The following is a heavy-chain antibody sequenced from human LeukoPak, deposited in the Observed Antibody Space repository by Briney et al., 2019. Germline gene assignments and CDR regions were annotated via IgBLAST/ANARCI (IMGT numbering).Heavy chain of an antibody. D-gene: IGHD2-2*01. CDR1: DGSISSSNW. CDR3: ARELGCRDCSSGKNY. J-gene: IGHJ4*02. Sequence: PSGTLSLTCAVSDGSISSSNWWSWVRQPPGKGLEWIGEIYHSGSTNYNPSLKSRVTISVDKSKNQFSLKLSSVTAADTAVYYCARELGCRDCSSGKNYWGQGTLVTVSS. V-gene: IGHV4-4*02. CDR2: IYHSGST.